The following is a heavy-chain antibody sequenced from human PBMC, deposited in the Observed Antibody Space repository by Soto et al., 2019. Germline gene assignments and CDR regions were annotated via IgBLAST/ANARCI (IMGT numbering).Heavy chain of an antibody. CDR2: ISYDGSNK. CDR1: GFTFSSYA. CDR3: AKNNYYGSGSHEPDDAFDI. Sequence: HPGGSLRLSCAASGFTFSSYAMHWVRQAPGKGLEWVAVISYDGSNKYYADSVKGRFTISRDNSKNTLYLQMNSLRAEDTAVYYCAKNNYYGSGSHEPDDAFDIWGQGTMVTVSS. D-gene: IGHD3-10*01. J-gene: IGHJ3*02. V-gene: IGHV3-30-3*01.